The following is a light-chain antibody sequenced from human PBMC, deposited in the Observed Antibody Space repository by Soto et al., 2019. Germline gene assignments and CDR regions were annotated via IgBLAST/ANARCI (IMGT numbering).Light chain of an antibody. CDR2: DAS. V-gene: IGKV1-13*02. CDR1: QGISSA. CDR3: QQFTT. Sequence: AIQLTQSPSSLSASVGDRVTITCRASQGISSALAWYQQKPGKAPKSLIYDASSLESGVPSSFSVSASGTDFTPTISSLQPEDVATYYCQQFTTFGPGTKVDIK. J-gene: IGKJ3*01.